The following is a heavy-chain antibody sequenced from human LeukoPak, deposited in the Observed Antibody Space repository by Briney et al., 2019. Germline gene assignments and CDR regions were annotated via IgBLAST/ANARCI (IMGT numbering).Heavy chain of an antibody. V-gene: IGHV1-46*01. J-gene: IGHJ4*02. CDR3: ARVEGDYDSSGYHSDY. Sequence: GASVKVSCKASGYTFTSYYVHWMRQAPGQGLEWMGIINPSGGSTSYAQKFQGRVTMTRDTSTSTVYMELSSLRSEDTAVYYCARVEGDYDSSGYHSDYWGQGTLVTVSS. CDR1: GYTFTSYY. D-gene: IGHD3-22*01. CDR2: INPSGGST.